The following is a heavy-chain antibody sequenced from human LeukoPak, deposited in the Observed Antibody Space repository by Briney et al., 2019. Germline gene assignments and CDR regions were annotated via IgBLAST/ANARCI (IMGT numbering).Heavy chain of an antibody. J-gene: IGHJ6*03. CDR3: ARKGLDIVVVPAIAGDYYYYYMDV. CDR1: GFTFSSYA. V-gene: IGHV3-30-3*01. D-gene: IGHD2-2*03. Sequence: GRSLRLSCAASGFTFSSYAMHWVRQAPGMGLEWVAVISYDGSNKYYADSVEGRFTISRDNSKNTLYLQMNSLRAEDTAVYYCARKGLDIVVVPAIAGDYYYYYMDVWGKGTTVTVSS. CDR2: ISYDGSNK.